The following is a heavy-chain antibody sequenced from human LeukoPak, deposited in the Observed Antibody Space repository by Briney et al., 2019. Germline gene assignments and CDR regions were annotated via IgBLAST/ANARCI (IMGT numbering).Heavy chain of an antibody. V-gene: IGHV3-33*01. CDR2: IWSDGTNK. D-gene: IGHD4-17*01. Sequence: PGGSLRLSCAASGFTFSSYGMHCVRQAPGKGLEWVAVIWSDGTNKFYADSVKGRFTISRDNSKNTLYLQMTSLTAEDTAVYYCARETGLRTFDYWGQGTLVTVSS. J-gene: IGHJ4*02. CDR1: GFTFSSYG. CDR3: ARETGLRTFDY.